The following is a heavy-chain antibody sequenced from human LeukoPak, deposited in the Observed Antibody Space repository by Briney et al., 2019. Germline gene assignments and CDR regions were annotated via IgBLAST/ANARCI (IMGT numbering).Heavy chain of an antibody. CDR2: IYYSGST. D-gene: IGHD6-19*01. CDR3: ASLPSSGWYPGVFDY. CDR1: GGSISSSSYY. Sequence: PSETLSLTCTVSGGSISSSSYYWGWIRQPPGKGLEWIGSIYYSGSTYYNPSLKSRVTISVDTSKNQFSLKLSSVTAADTAVYYCASLPSSGWYPGVFDYWGQGTLVTVSS. V-gene: IGHV4-39*01. J-gene: IGHJ4*02.